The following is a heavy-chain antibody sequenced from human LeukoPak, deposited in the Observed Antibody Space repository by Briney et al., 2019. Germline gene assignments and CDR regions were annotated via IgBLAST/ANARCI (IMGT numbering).Heavy chain of an antibody. V-gene: IGHV3-30-3*01. CDR2: ISYDGSNK. J-gene: IGHJ4*02. D-gene: IGHD6-13*01. Sequence: GRSLRLSCAASGFTFSSYAMHWVRQAPGKGLEWVAVISYDGSNKYYADSVKGRFTISRDNSKNSLYLQMNSLRAEDTALYYCAKDNIAAALDYWGQGTLVTVSS. CDR3: AKDNIAAALDY. CDR1: GFTFSSYA.